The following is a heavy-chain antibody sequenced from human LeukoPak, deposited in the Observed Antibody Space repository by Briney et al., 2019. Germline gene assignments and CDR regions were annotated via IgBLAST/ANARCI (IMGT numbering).Heavy chain of an antibody. J-gene: IGHJ4*02. CDR1: GFTFSSYD. Sequence: GGSLRLSCAASGFTFSSYDMHWVRQATGKGLEWVSAIGTAGDTYYPGSVKGRFTISRENAKNFLYLQMNSLRAEDTAVYYCARASGSSELSNWGQGTLVTVSS. CDR3: ARASGSSELSN. CDR2: IGTAGDT. V-gene: IGHV3-13*01. D-gene: IGHD6-13*01.